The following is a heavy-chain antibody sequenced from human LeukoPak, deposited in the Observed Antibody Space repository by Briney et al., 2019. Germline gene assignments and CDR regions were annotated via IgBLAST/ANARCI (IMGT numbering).Heavy chain of an antibody. CDR2: IKQDGSEK. CDR1: GFTFSSYW. Sequence: GGSLRLSCAASGFTFSSYWMSWVRQAPGKGLEWVANIKQDGSEKYYVDSVKGRFTISRDNSKNTLYLQMNSLRAEDTAVYYCAKESIVVVPAAGAGMDVWGQGTTVTVSS. CDR3: AKESIVVVPAAGAGMDV. D-gene: IGHD2-2*01. V-gene: IGHV3-7*01. J-gene: IGHJ6*02.